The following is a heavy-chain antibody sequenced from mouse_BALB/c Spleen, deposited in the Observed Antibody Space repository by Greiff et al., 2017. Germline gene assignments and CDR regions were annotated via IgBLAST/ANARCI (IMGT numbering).Heavy chain of an antibody. CDR1: GYSITSGYY. D-gene: IGHD2-1*01. CDR2: ISYDGSN. CDR3: ASIYYGNYIYYYAMDY. J-gene: IGHJ4*01. Sequence: DVKLQESGPGLVKPSQSLSLTCSVTGYSITSGYYWNWIRQFPGNKLEWMGYISYDGSNNYNPSLKNLISITRDTSKNQFFLKLNSVTTEDTATYYCASIYYGNYIYYYAMDYWGQGTSVTVSS. V-gene: IGHV3-6*02.